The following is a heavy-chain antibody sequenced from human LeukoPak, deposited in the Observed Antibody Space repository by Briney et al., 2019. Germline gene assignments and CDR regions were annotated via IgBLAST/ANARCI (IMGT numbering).Heavy chain of an antibody. J-gene: IGHJ6*03. CDR2: IGFSGERT. V-gene: IGHV3-23*01. Sequence: PGGSLRLSCAASGFTMSSQAMSWVRQASGKGLEWVSGIGFSGERTFYVDSVKGRLTISRDKSKNTLYLEMNSLRAEDTALYYCAKWRSGRDMDVWGKGTTVTVSS. CDR1: GFTMSSQA. CDR3: AKWRSGRDMDV. D-gene: IGHD3-3*01.